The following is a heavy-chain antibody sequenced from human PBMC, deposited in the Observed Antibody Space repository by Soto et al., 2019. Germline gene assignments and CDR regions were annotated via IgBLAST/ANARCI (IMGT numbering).Heavy chain of an antibody. D-gene: IGHD3-3*01. CDR2: ISAYNGNT. J-gene: IGHJ4*02. V-gene: IGHV1-18*01. CDR3: ARVRDYDFWSGYYLPRRLNDY. CDR1: GYTFTSYG. Sequence: ASVKVSCKASGYTFTSYGISWVRQAPGQGLEWMGWISAYNGNTNYAQKLQGRVTMTTDTSTSTAYMELRSPRSDDTAVYYCARVRDYDFWSGYYLPRRLNDYWGQGTLVTVSS.